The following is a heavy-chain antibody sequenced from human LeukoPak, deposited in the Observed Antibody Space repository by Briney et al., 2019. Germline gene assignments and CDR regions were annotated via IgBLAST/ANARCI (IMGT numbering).Heavy chain of an antibody. D-gene: IGHD2-15*01. V-gene: IGHV4-39*01. J-gene: IGHJ5*02. Sequence: SETLSLTCTVSGGSISSSSYYWAWIRQPPGKGLEWIGSIYYSGNTYYKSSLKSRVTISVDTSKNQFSLKLRSVTAADTAVYYCARLGCSGSSCYAVGDWFDPWGQGTLVTVSS. CDR1: GGSISSSSYY. CDR2: IYYSGNT. CDR3: ARLGCSGSSCYAVGDWFDP.